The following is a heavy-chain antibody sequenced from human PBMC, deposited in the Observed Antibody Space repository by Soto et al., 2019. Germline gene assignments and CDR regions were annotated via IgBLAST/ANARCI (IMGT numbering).Heavy chain of an antibody. CDR1: GARVYTNNAN. CDR3: ARTGGDAGY. Sequence: TLSRASAISGARVYTNNANRNCIRQSPSRGLEWLGRTDYTAKWYNDYAASGKSRITSSPYTSTNQPSLQLNSVTPEDTAVYYCARTGGDAGYWGRGTPVTVSS. CDR2: TDYTAKWYN. V-gene: IGHV6-1*01. J-gene: IGHJ4*02. D-gene: IGHD2-21*02.